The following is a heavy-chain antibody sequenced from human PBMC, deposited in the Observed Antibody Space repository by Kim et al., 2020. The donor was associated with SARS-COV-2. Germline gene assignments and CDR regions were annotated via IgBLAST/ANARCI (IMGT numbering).Heavy chain of an antibody. CDR1: GFTFSSYA. Sequence: GGSLRLSCAASGFTFSSYAMSWVRQAPGKGLEWVSAISGSGGSTYYADSVKGRFTISRDNSKNTLYLQMNSLRAEDTAVYYCAKDPSYYYDSSGSKLDYWGQGTLVTVSS. D-gene: IGHD3-22*01. CDR2: ISGSGGST. V-gene: IGHV3-23*01. J-gene: IGHJ4*02. CDR3: AKDPSYYYDSSGSKLDY.